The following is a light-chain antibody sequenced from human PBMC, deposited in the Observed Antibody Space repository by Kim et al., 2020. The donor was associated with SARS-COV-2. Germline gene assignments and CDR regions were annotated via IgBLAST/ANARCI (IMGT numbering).Light chain of an antibody. CDR2: GAS. Sequence: SRSPGASAPLSCTASQSVTSILAWYQQKPGQAPRLLIYGASTRATGIPARLSGSGSGTEFTLTISSLQSEDFAVYYCQQYNKWPLTFGGGTKLEI. V-gene: IGKV3-15*01. CDR3: QQYNKWPLT. J-gene: IGKJ4*01. CDR1: QSVTSI.